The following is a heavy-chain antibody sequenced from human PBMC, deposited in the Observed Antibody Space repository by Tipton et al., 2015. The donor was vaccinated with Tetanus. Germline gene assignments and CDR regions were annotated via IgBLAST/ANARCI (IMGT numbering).Heavy chain of an antibody. V-gene: IGHV3-33*01. CDR1: GFTFNGYG. CDR2: VWYDGSRQ. D-gene: IGHD3-3*01. Sequence: SLRLSCAASGFTFNGYGMHWVRQAPGKGLEWLALVWYDGSRQYYADSVKGRFTISRDNSKNTVDLQMNNLRDEDTAVYYCARELSLGWLGPVDSWGQGTLVAVSS. CDR3: ARELSLGWLGPVDS. J-gene: IGHJ4*02.